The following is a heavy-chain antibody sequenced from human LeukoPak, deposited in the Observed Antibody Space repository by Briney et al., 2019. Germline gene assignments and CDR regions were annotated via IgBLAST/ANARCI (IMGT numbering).Heavy chain of an antibody. CDR3: ARAYDFWSGYPDY. V-gene: IGHV5-51*01. CDR1: GYSFTSYW. J-gene: IGHJ4*02. Sequence: KVGESLKNSCKGSGYSFTSYWIGWVRQMPGKGLEWMGIIYPGDSDTRYSPSFQGQVTISADKSISTAYLQWSSLKASDTAMYYCARAYDFWSGYPDYWGQGTLVTVSS. CDR2: IYPGDSDT. D-gene: IGHD3-3*01.